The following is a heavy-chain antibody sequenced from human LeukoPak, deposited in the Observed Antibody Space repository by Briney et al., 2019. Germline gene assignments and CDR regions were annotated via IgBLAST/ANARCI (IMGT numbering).Heavy chain of an antibody. CDR3: ARDKDWAFDY. J-gene: IGHJ4*02. CDR1: GFIFRDYS. D-gene: IGHD3-9*01. CDR2: IGANSDII. Sequence: GGALRLSSAASGFIFRDYSMNCVREAPGGGLGWVSYIGANSDIIYYTDSAKGRFTISRDYAKNSLYLQMNSLRAEDTAVYYCARDKDWAFDYWGQGTLVTVSS. V-gene: IGHV3-48*04.